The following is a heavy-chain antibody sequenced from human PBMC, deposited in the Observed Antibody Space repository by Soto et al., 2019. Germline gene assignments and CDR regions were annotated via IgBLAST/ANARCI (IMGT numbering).Heavy chain of an antibody. J-gene: IGHJ4*02. V-gene: IGHV3-23*01. D-gene: IGHD2-8*02. CDR3: AKDRFRNYWWGGDFFDY. CDR2: IRGSGTKT. CDR1: GFSFSNYA. Sequence: EVQLLESGGDLVQPGGSLRLSCVGSGFSFSNYAISWVRQAPGKGLEWVSPIRGSGTKTYFAESVRGRFTISRDNSKNTVYLQMNNLRADDTARSYFAKDRFRNYWWGGDFFDYWGPGTLVTVSS.